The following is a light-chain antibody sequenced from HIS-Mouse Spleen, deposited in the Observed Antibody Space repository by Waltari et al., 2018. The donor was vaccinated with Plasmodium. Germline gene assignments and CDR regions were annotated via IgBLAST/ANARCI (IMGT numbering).Light chain of an antibody. CDR1: QSVSSN. V-gene: IGKV3-15*01. CDR2: GAS. J-gene: IGKJ5*01. Sequence: EIVMTQSPATLSVSPGESATLTCRASQSVSSNLAWYQQKPGQAPRPLIYGASTRATGIPARFSGSGSGTEFTLTISSMQSEDFAVYYCQQYHHWPPFGQGTRLEIK. CDR3: QQYHHWPP.